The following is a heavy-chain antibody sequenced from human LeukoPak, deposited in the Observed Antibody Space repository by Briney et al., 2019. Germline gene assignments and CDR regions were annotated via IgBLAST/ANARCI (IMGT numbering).Heavy chain of an antibody. CDR2: IKEDGSEK. Sequence: GGSLRLSCEVSGFTLSTYWMDWIRQAPGKGPEWVANIKEDGSEKNYVDSVKGRFTASRDNAKNILYLQMNSLRSDDTAIYYCVRSLSIWGQGTMVTVSS. CDR1: GFTLSTYW. CDR3: VRSLSI. V-gene: IGHV3-7*01. D-gene: IGHD3-10*01. J-gene: IGHJ3*02.